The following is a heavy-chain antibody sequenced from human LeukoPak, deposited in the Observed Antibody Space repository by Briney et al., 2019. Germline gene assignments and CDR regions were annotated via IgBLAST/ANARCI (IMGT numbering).Heavy chain of an antibody. CDR1: GGSFSGYY. CDR2: INHSGST. D-gene: IGHD3-9*01. CDR3: AREGELRYFGWLYSPIKPYYFDY. J-gene: IGHJ4*02. Sequence: PSETLSLTCAVYGGSFSGYYWSWIRQPPGKGLEWIGEINHSGSTNYNPSLKSRVTISVDTSKNQFSLKLSSVTAADTALYYCAREGELRYFGWLYSPIKPYYFDYWGQGTLVTVSS. V-gene: IGHV4-34*01.